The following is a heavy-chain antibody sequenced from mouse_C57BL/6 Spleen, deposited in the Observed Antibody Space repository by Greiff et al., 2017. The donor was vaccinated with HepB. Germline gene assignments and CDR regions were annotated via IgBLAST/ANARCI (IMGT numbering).Heavy chain of an antibody. Sequence: QVQLKQSGAELVRPGASVTLSCKASGYTFTDYEMHWVKQTPVHGLEWIGAIDPETGGTAYNQKFKGKAILTADKSSSTAYMELRSLTSEDSAVYYGTRELPYYYAMDYWGQGTSVTVSS. CDR3: TRELPYYYAMDY. CDR1: GYTFTDYE. CDR2: IDPETGGT. V-gene: IGHV1-15*01. J-gene: IGHJ4*01.